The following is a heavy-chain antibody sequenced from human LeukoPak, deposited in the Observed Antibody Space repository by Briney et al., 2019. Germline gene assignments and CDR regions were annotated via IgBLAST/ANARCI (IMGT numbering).Heavy chain of an antibody. Sequence: PGGSLRLSCAASGLPFSNTWMAWVRQVPGKGLEWVANINGDGSVKYHVDSVKGRFAISKDNARNSLYLQMNSLRAEDTAIYYCARDPAFGALDYWGPATHVTVSS. D-gene: IGHD3-10*01. J-gene: IGHJ4*02. V-gene: IGHV3-7*01. CDR1: GLPFSNTW. CDR2: INGDGSVK. CDR3: ARDPAFGALDY.